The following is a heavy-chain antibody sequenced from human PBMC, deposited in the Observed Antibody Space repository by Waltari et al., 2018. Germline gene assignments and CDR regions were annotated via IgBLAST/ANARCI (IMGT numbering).Heavy chain of an antibody. Sequence: ASGLTFSDAWMSWVRQAPGKGLEWVGRVKSTTEGGTTDYAAPVKGRFTISRDDSKNTLYVQMNSLKNEDTAVYYCSTDSIGVAVDYWGQGTLVTVSS. V-gene: IGHV3-15*01. J-gene: IGHJ4*02. CDR3: STDSIGVAVDY. CDR1: GLTFSDAW. CDR2: VKSTTEGGTT. D-gene: IGHD6-19*01.